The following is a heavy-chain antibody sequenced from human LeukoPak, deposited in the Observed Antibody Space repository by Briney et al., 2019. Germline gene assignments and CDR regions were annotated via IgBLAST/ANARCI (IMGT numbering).Heavy chain of an antibody. V-gene: IGHV1-2*02. D-gene: IGHD5-24*01. CDR1: GYTFTGYY. CDR2: INPNSGGT. Sequence: GASVKVSCKASGYTFTGYYMHWVRQAPGQGLEWMGWINPNSGGTNYAQKFQGRVTMTRDTSISTAYMEPSRLRSDDTAVYYCARGDVRGGYNGKDAFDIWGQGTMVTVSS. J-gene: IGHJ3*02. CDR3: ARGDVRGGYNGKDAFDI.